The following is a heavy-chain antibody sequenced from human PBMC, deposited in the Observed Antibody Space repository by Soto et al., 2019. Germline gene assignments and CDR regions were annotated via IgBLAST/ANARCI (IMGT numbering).Heavy chain of an antibody. CDR2: IGKAGDT. Sequence: TGGSLRLSCEVSGFTFSNYDMHWVRQATGKGLEWVSAIGKAGDTYYPDSVKGRFTISRENAKNTLYLQMNSLRAEDTAVYYCAKSVSNWNDGFFDYWGQGTLVTVSS. CDR3: AKSVSNWNDGFFDY. D-gene: IGHD1-1*01. J-gene: IGHJ4*02. V-gene: IGHV3-13*04. CDR1: GFTFSNYD.